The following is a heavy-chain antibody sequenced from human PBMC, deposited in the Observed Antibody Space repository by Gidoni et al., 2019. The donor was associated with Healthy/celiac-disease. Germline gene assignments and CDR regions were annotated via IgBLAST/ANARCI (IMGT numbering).Heavy chain of an antibody. CDR2: IIPIFGTA. V-gene: IGHV1-69*01. Sequence: QVQLVQSGAEVQKPGSSVKVSCKASGGTFRRYAISWVRQAPGQGLEWMGGIIPIFGTANYAQKFQGRVTITADESTSTAYMELSSLRSEDTAVYYCARDWEEYSTGYEGGDYWGQGTLVTVSS. CDR1: GGTFRRYA. J-gene: IGHJ4*02. CDR3: ARDWEEYSTGYEGGDY. D-gene: IGHD6-6*01.